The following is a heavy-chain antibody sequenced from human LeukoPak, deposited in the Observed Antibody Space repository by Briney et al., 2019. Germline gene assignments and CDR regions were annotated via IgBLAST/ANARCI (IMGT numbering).Heavy chain of an antibody. CDR1: GFPFSSYW. D-gene: IGHD5-24*01. CDR2: IKQGGSKK. J-gene: IGHJ4*02. CDR3: TRVGYIDEGIDY. V-gene: IGHV3-7*04. Sequence: GGSLRLSCVASGFPFSSYWMTWVRQAPGKGLEWVANIKQGGSKKSYVDSVKGRFTISRDNAKNSLYLQMNSLRAEDTAIYYCTRVGYIDEGIDYWGQGTLVTVSS.